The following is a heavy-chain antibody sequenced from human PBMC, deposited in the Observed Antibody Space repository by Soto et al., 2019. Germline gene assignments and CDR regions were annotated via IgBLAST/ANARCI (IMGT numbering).Heavy chain of an antibody. V-gene: IGHV4-30-2*01. CDR3: ARVPDV. Sequence: QLQLQESGSGLVKPSQTLSLTCAVSGGSISSGGYSWSWSRQPPGKGLEWIGYSYHGGRTYYNTCLTMRVNISVDRSKMQFSLKRSAVTAADSGVYYSARVPDVWGQGTTVTVSS. CDR1: GGSISSGGYS. CDR2: SYHGGRT. J-gene: IGHJ6*02.